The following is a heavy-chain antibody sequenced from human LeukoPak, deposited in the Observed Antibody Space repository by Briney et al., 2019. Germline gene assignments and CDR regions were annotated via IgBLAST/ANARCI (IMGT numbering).Heavy chain of an antibody. V-gene: IGHV4-39*01. Sequence: SETLSLTCTVSGGSISSSSYYWGWIRQPPGKGLEWIGSIYYSGSTYYNPSLKTRVTISVDTSKNQFSLKLSSVTAADTAVYYCARQGGQQFSPFGDWGQGTLVTVSS. J-gene: IGHJ4*02. CDR3: ARQGGQQFSPFGD. D-gene: IGHD6-13*01. CDR1: GGSISSSSYY. CDR2: IYYSGST.